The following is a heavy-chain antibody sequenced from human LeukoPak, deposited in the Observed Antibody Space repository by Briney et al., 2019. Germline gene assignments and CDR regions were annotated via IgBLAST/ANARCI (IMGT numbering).Heavy chain of an antibody. D-gene: IGHD3-22*01. CDR2: ISSNGGST. J-gene: IGHJ4*02. V-gene: IGHV3-64*01. Sequence: GGSLRLSYAASEFTFSRYVMYWARQAPGKGLEYVSSISSNGGSTYYANSVKGRFTISRDNSKNTLYLQMGSLRAEDMAVYYCVRGGPCKYDSSGDLNYLDYSGQGTLVTVSS. CDR3: VRGGPCKYDSSGDLNYLDY. CDR1: EFTFSRYV.